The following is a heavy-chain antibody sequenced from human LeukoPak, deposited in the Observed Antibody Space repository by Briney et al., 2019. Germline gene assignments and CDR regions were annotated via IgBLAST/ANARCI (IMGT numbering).Heavy chain of an antibody. CDR2: INSVGSST. J-gene: IGHJ4*02. V-gene: IGHV3-74*01. CDR1: GFTFSSYW. Sequence: GGSLRLSCAASGFTFSSYWMHWVRHAAGKGLGWVSRINSVGSSTSCGGSVNGRFTISKDNVKNTQYLQMNSLRAEDTAVYYCAREDFGYSSGWYGDFDYWGQGTLVTVSS. CDR3: AREDFGYSSGWYGDFDY. D-gene: IGHD6-19*01.